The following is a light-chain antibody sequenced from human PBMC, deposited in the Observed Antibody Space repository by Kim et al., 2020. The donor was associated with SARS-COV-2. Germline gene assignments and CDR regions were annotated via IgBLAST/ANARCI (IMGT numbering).Light chain of an antibody. CDR2: DAS. J-gene: IGKJ4*01. CDR1: QKVSSY. Sequence: LSSGERATRSCKASQKVSSYLAWYQQKPGQAPRLLIYDASNVATGIPSRFSGSGSGTDFTLTISSLEPEDFAVYYCQQRSNWPLTFGGGTKVDIK. CDR3: QQRSNWPLT. V-gene: IGKV3-11*01.